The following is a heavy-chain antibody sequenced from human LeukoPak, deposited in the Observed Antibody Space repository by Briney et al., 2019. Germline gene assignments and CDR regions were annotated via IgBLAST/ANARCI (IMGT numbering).Heavy chain of an antibody. V-gene: IGHV1-69*05. J-gene: IGHJ4*02. CDR2: IIPIFGTA. CDR3: ARGAPVNSRGNFDY. CDR1: GGTFSSYA. D-gene: IGHD3-16*01. Sequence: ASVKVSCKASGGTFSSYAISWVRQAPGQGLEWMGGIIPIFGTANYAQKFQGRVTMTTDTSTSTAYMELRSLRSDDTAVYYCARGAPVNSRGNFDYWGQGTLVTVSS.